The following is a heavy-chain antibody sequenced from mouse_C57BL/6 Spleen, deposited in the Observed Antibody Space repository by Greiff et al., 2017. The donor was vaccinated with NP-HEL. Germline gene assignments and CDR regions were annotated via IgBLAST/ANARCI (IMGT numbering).Heavy chain of an antibody. CDR1: GYSFTDYN. D-gene: IGHD1-1*01. V-gene: IGHV1-39*01. J-gene: IGHJ1*03. Sequence: EVKLQESGPELVKPGASVKISCKASGYSFTDYNMNWVKQSNGKSLEWIGVINPNYGTTSYNQKFKGKATLTVDQSSSTAYMQLNSLTSEDSAVYYCASSGSSYVDWYFDVWGTGTTVTVSS. CDR2: INPNYGTT. CDR3: ASSGSSYVDWYFDV.